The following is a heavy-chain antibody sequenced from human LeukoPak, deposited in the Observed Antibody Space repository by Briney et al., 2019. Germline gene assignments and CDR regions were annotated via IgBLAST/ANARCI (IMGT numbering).Heavy chain of an antibody. J-gene: IGHJ6*02. D-gene: IGHD3-22*01. CDR2: IKQDGSEK. CDR1: GFTFSTYW. CDR3: ARGDFYDSSGYYHDVFDI. Sequence: GGSLRLSCAASGFTFSTYWMSWVRQAPGKGLEWVANIKQDGSEKYYVDSVKGRFTISRDNARNSLYLQMNSLRAEDTAMYYCARGDFYDSSGYYHDVFDIWGQGTTVTVSS. V-gene: IGHV3-7*01.